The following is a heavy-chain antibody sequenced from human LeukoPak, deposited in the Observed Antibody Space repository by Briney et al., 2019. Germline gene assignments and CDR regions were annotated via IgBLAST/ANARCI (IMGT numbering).Heavy chain of an antibody. CDR3: ARDFRTGYDVPRFDP. CDR1: NGSISNYY. Sequence: SETLSLTCAVSNGSISNYYWSWIWLTPGKGLEWIGYIPYSGTTNYNPSLKSRVTMSVDTSRNQFSLKLSSVTAADTAVYYCARDFRTGYDVPRFDPWGQGTLVTVSS. J-gene: IGHJ5*02. V-gene: IGHV4-59*01. D-gene: IGHD3/OR15-3a*01. CDR2: IPYSGTT.